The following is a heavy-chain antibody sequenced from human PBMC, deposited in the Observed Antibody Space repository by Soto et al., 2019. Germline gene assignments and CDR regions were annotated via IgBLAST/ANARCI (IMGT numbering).Heavy chain of an antibody. J-gene: IGHJ4*02. Sequence: GASVKVSCKTSGYTFTSHGISWVRWAPGRGLEWMGWISAYNGDTKYAQRVQDRVSMTTDTSTATAYIELRSLRFDDTAIYFCARTHWQTDYLEGFAFWGQGTPVTVSS. V-gene: IGHV1-18*04. D-gene: IGHD1-1*01. CDR3: ARTHWQTDYLEGFAF. CDR2: ISAYNGDT. CDR1: GYTFTSHG.